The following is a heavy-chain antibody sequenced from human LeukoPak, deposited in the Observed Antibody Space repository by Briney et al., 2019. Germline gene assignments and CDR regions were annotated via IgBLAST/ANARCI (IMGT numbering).Heavy chain of an antibody. V-gene: IGHV3-53*01. Sequence: GGSLRLSCAASGFTVSSNYMSWVRQAPGKGLEWVSVIYRGEKTYYADSVKGRFNISRDSSKNTVFLQMNSLRAEDTAIYYCARSDGGVLYCGEDCYLDLWGQGTLVTVSS. CDR1: GFTVSSNY. D-gene: IGHD2-21*02. CDR2: IYRGEKT. CDR3: ARSDGGVLYCGEDCYLDL. J-gene: IGHJ4*02.